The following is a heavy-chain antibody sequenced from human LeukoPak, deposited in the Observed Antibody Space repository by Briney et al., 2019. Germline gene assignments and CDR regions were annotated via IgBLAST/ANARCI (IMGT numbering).Heavy chain of an antibody. CDR3: ARGRRGSKSSYYYYMDV. V-gene: IGHV4-34*01. CDR2: INHSGST. CDR1: GGSFSGYY. J-gene: IGHJ6*03. Sequence: SETLSLTCAVYGGSFSGYYWSWLRQPPGKGLEWIGEINHSGSTNYNPSLKSRVAISVDTSKNQFSLKLSSVTAADTAVYYCARGRRGSKSSYYYYMDVWGKGTTVTVSS. D-gene: IGHD1-14*01.